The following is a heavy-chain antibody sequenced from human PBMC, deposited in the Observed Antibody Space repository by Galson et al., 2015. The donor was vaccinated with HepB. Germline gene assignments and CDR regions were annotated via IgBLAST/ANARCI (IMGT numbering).Heavy chain of an antibody. D-gene: IGHD1-7*01. CDR3: ARVANYPNAFDI. V-gene: IGHV3-53*01. J-gene: IGHJ3*02. CDR1: GFTVSSHY. CDR2: IYSGGST. Sequence: SLRLSCAASGFTVSSHYMSWVRQAPGKGLEWVSVIYSGGSTYYADSVKGRFTIARDNSKNTLYLQMNSLRAEDTAVYYCARVANYPNAFDIWGQGTMVTVSS.